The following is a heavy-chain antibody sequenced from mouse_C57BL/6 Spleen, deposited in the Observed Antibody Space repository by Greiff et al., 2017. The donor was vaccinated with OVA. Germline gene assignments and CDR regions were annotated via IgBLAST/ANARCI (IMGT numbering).Heavy chain of an antibody. V-gene: IGHV5-6*01. CDR3: ARGGDYGNWFAY. CDR1: GFTFSSYG. Sequence: EVQVVESGGDLVKPGGSLKLSCAASGFTFSSYGMSWVRQTPDKRLEWVATISSGGSYTYYPDSVKGRFTISRDNAKNTLYLQMSSLKSEDTAMYYCARGGDYGNWFAYWGQGTLVTVSA. D-gene: IGHD1-1*01. CDR2: ISSGGSYT. J-gene: IGHJ3*01.